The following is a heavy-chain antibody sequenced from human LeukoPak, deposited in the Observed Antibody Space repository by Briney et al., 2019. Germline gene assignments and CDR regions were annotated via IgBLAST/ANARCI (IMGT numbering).Heavy chain of an antibody. D-gene: IGHD4-23*01. V-gene: IGHV1-69*13. CDR2: IIPIFGTA. J-gene: IGHJ4*02. Sequence: ASVKVSCKASGGTFSSYAISWVRQAPGQGLERMGGIIPIFGTANYAQKFQGRVTITADESTSTAYMELSSLRSEDTAVYYCARDGPFYGGNSYSLNYFLWGQGTLVTVSS. CDR3: ARDGPFYGGNSYSLNYFL. CDR1: GGTFSSYA.